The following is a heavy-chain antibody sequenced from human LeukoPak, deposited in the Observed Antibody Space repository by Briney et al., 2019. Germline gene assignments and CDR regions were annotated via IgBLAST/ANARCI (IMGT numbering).Heavy chain of an antibody. CDR3: ARGEGWYCSTSTCYTHWFDP. V-gene: IGHV3-74*03. J-gene: IGHJ5*02. CDR1: GFTFRSYW. Sequence: GGSLRLSCAASGFTFRSYWMHWVRQAPGKGLVWVSHVDNDGNSATYADSVKGRFTISRDNAKNTVYLQMDSLRAEDTAVYYCARGEGWYCSTSTCYTHWFDPWGQGTLVTVSS. D-gene: IGHD2-2*02. CDR2: VDNDGNSA.